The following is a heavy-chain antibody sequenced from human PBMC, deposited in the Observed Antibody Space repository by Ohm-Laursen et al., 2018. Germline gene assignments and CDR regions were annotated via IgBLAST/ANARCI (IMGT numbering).Heavy chain of an antibody. V-gene: IGHV3-48*03. CDR1: GFTFSSYE. CDR2: ISSSGSTI. D-gene: IGHD3-22*01. CDR3: ARDDMIVVQSGFDP. J-gene: IGHJ5*02. Sequence: GSLRLSCTASGFTFSSYEMNWVRQAPGKGLEWASYISSSGSTIYYADSVRGRFTISRDNAKNSLYLQMNSLRAEDTAVYYCARDDMIVVQSGFDPWGQGTLVTVSS.